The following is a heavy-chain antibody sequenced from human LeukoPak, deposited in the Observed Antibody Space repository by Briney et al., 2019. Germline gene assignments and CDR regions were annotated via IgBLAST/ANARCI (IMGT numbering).Heavy chain of an antibody. J-gene: IGHJ4*02. CDR1: GYSISNGYY. CDR3: ARHTSTVSGVLTGPYY. CDR2: IYHSGST. D-gene: IGHD3-3*01. V-gene: IGHV4-38-2*01. Sequence: SETLSLTCAVTGYSISNGYYWGWIRQPPGKGLEWIGSIYHSGSTYYNPSLKSRVTISVDTSKNQFSLKLSSVTAADTAVYYCARHTSTVSGVLTGPYYWGQGTLVTVSS.